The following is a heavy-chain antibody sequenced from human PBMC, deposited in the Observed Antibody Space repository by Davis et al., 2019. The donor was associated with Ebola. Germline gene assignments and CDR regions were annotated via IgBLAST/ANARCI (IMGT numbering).Heavy chain of an antibody. J-gene: IGHJ5*02. CDR3: VRDAGRLLLSGRFDP. V-gene: IGHV3-21*01. Sequence: GESLKISCAASGFTFSTYWMSWVRQAPGKGLEWVSLISSSSSYIYYADSVKGRFTISRDNTRNSLYLQMNSLRAEDTAVYYCVRDAGRLLLSGRFDPWGQGTLVTVSS. CDR2: ISSSSSYI. CDR1: GFTFSTYW. D-gene: IGHD2/OR15-2a*01.